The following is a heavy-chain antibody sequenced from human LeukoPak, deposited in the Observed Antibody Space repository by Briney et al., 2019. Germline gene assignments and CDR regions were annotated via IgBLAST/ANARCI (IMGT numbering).Heavy chain of an antibody. CDR2: IGTAGDT. CDR3: ARVAKERVGGVYYFDY. D-gene: IGHD1-1*01. CDR1: EFTFSDYD. Sequence: GGSLRLSCAASEFTFSDYDMHWVRQATGKGLEWVSAIGTAGDTYYTGSVKGRFTISRENAKNSLYLQMNSLRAGDTAVYYCARVAKERVGGVYYFDYWGQGTLVTVSS. J-gene: IGHJ4*02. V-gene: IGHV3-13*01.